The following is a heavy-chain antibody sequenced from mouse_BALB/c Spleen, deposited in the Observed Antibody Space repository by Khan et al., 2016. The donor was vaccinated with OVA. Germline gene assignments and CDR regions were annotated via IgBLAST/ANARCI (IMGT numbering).Heavy chain of an antibody. D-gene: IGHD1-1*01. CDR1: GFTFNNFG. Sequence: EVELVESGGGLVQPGGSRKLSCAASGFTFNNFGMNWVRQAPEKGLEWVAYISSGSSSLSYADTVKGRFTISRDNPQNTLFLQMTSLRSEDTAMYDCARFLSYYGRDYDDGMDDWGQGTSVTVSS. CDR3: ARFLSYYGRDYDDGMDD. V-gene: IGHV5-17*02. CDR2: ISSGSSSL. J-gene: IGHJ4*01.